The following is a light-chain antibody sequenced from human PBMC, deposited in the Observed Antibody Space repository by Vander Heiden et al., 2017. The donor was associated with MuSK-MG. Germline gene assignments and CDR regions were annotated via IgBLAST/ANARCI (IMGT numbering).Light chain of an antibody. CDR3: QAWDSRTAGV. J-gene: IGLJ1*01. V-gene: IGLV3-1*01. CDR2: QDS. Sequence: YEVRQPPSVSVAPRQTASIACSGDKLGDKMATWYQQKPDHSRVICSDQDSKRPSGIPERGSGSNSANTATLTITGPQAMDEADYYCQAWDSRTAGVFGTGTKLTVL. CDR1: KLGDKM.